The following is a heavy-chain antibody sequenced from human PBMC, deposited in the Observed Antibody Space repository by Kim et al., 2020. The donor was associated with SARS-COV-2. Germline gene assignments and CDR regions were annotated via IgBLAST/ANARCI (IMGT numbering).Heavy chain of an antibody. J-gene: IGHJ4*02. D-gene: IGHD2-2*03. CDR2: IDGSDGTT. CDR3: MKGGWGWIWDH. V-gene: IGHV3-23*01. Sequence: GWSLRLSCTTSGFTFTGYAMSWVLQAPGKGLEWVSSIDGSDGTTYYVDSVKGRFTISRDNSKNTLYLQMNSLRADDTAVYYCMKGGWGWIWDHWGQGTRVTVSS. CDR1: GFTFTGYA.